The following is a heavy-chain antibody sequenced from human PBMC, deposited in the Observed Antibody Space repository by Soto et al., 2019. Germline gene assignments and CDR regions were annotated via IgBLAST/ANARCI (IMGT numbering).Heavy chain of an antibody. D-gene: IGHD3-3*01. CDR2: ISSNGGST. CDR1: GFTFSSYA. CDR3: AKEAIQTYYDFWSGPYYYYMDV. J-gene: IGHJ6*03. Sequence: GGSLRLSCAASGFTFSSYAMHWVRQAPGKGLEYVSAISSNGGSTYYANSVKGRFTISRDNSKNTLYLQMGSLRAEDMAVYYCAKEAIQTYYDFWSGPYYYYMDVWGKGTTVTVSS. V-gene: IGHV3-64*01.